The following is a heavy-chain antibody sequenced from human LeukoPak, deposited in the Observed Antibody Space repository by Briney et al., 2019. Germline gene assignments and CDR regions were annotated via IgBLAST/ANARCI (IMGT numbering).Heavy chain of an antibody. Sequence: GGSLRLSCAASGFTFSSYELNWVRQAPGKGLEWVSYISGSGSTIYYTDSVKGRFTISRDNAKNSLYLQMNSLRAEDTAVYYCATRAVYFDYWGQGTLVTVSS. CDR2: ISGSGSTI. CDR1: GFTFSSYE. J-gene: IGHJ4*02. CDR3: ATRAVYFDY. V-gene: IGHV3-48*03. D-gene: IGHD3-16*01.